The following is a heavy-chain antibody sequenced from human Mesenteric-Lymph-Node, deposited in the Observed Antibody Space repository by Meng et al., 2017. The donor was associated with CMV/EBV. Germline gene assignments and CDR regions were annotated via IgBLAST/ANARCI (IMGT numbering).Heavy chain of an antibody. CDR3: ARRGSGWYLSYYYYGMDV. CDR2: IYYIGTT. J-gene: IGHJ6*02. D-gene: IGHD6-19*01. Sequence: SETLSLTCTISGGSASSYYWSWIRQPPGKGLEWIAYIYYIGTTNYNPALKSRVTISIDTSKNQFSLKLSSVTAADTAVYYCARRGSGWYLSYYYYGMDVWGQGTTVTVSS. CDR1: GGSASSYY. V-gene: IGHV4-59*08.